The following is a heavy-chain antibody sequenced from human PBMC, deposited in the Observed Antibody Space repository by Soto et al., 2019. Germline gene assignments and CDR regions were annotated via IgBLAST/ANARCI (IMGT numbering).Heavy chain of an antibody. V-gene: IGHV5-51*01. CDR2: IYPGDSDT. CDR1: GYSFTSYW. D-gene: IGHD6-6*01. J-gene: IGHJ3*02. CDR3: ARTYSSSSIGGAFDS. Sequence: PGESLKISCKGSGYSFTSYWIGWVRQMPGKGLEWMGIIYPGDSDTRYSPSFQGQVTISADKSISTAYLQWSSLKASDTAMYYCARTYSSSSIGGAFDSRGQGTMDTVSS.